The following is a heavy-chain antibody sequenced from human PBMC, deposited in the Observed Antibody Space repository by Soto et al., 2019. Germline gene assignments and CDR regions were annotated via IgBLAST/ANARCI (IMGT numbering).Heavy chain of an antibody. CDR2: TSIYNGHT. Sequence: QVQLVQSGPEVQKPGASLKVSCKASGYTFTASGIRWVRQAPGQGLERMGWTSIYNGHTEYSPKFLGRVVMTTDTSADTAYLELRSLRPDDAALYYCARWDDYGASDQYHFDHWGQGTLVTVSS. D-gene: IGHD4-17*01. V-gene: IGHV1-18*01. CDR1: GYTFTASG. CDR3: ARWDDYGASDQYHFDH. J-gene: IGHJ4*02.